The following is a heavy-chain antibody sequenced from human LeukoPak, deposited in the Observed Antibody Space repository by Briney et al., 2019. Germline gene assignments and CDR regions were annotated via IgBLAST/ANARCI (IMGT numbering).Heavy chain of an antibody. Sequence: PSETLSLTCTVSGGSISSHYWSWIRQPPGKGLEWIGYIYYSGSTNYNPSLKSRVTISVDTSKNQFSLKLSSVTAADTAVYYCARSVDYYDSSGYYYAQIRPWFDPWGQGTLVTASS. J-gene: IGHJ5*02. CDR3: ARSVDYYDSSGYYYAQIRPWFDP. V-gene: IGHV4-59*11. CDR2: IYYSGST. D-gene: IGHD3-22*01. CDR1: GGSISSHY.